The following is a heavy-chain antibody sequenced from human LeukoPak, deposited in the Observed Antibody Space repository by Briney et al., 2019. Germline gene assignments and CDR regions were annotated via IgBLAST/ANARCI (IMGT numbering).Heavy chain of an antibody. Sequence: SETLSLTCAVYGGSFSGYYWSWIRQPPGKGLEWIGEINHSGSTNYNPSLKSRVTISVDTSKNQFSLKLSSMTAADTAVYYYARGALRSVVPAAPFDYWGQGTLVTVSS. D-gene: IGHD2-2*01. CDR3: ARGALRSVVPAAPFDY. CDR1: GGSFSGYY. V-gene: IGHV4-34*01. J-gene: IGHJ4*02. CDR2: INHSGST.